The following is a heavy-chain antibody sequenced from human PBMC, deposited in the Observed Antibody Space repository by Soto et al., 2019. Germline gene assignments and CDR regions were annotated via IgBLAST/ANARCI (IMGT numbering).Heavy chain of an antibody. Sequence: ASVKVSCKASGYTFTSYAMHWVRQAPGQRLEWMGWINAGNGNTKYSQKFQGRVTITRDTSASTAYMELSSLRSEDTAVYYCARGIPLPPPLDYWGQGPLATFPS. CDR3: ARGIPLPPPLDY. V-gene: IGHV1-3*01. D-gene: IGHD2-2*02. CDR2: INAGNGNT. CDR1: GYTFTSYA. J-gene: IGHJ4*02.